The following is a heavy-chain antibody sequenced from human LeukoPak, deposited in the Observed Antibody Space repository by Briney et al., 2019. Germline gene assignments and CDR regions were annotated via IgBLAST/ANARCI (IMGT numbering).Heavy chain of an antibody. Sequence: GGSLRLSCAASGFTFSSYSMNWVRQAPGKGLEWVSSISSSSSYIYYADSVKGRFTISRDNAKNSLYLQMNSLRAEDTAVYYCAFLYDSSGYYYVWGQGTLVTVSS. J-gene: IGHJ4*02. V-gene: IGHV3-21*01. CDR3: AFLYDSSGYYYV. CDR1: GFTFSSYS. CDR2: ISSSSSYI. D-gene: IGHD3-22*01.